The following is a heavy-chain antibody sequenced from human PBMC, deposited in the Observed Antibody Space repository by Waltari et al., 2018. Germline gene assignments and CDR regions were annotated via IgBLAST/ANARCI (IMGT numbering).Heavy chain of an antibody. V-gene: IGHV4-34*01. Sequence: QVQLQQWGAGLLKPSETLSLTCAVYGGSFISNYYWSWIRQPPGKGLEWIEEINHSGSTNYNPSLKSRVTISVDTAKNQFSLKLSSVTAADTAVYYCARRSSFSGIAVAYYFDYWGQGTLVTVSS. D-gene: IGHD6-19*01. CDR3: ARRSSFSGIAVAYYFDY. CDR2: INHSGST. CDR1: GGSFISNYY. J-gene: IGHJ4*02.